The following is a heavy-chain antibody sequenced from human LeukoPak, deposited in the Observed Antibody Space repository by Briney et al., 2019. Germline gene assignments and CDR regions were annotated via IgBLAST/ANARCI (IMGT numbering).Heavy chain of an antibody. CDR3: ASGYSSGWYPGSFDY. CDR2: ISSSSSTI. J-gene: IGHJ4*02. D-gene: IGHD6-19*01. CDR1: GFTFSGYT. Sequence: GGSLRLSCAASGFTFSGYTMNWVRQAPGKGLEWVSYISSSSSTIYYADSVKGRFTISRDNAKNSLYLQMNSLRAEGTAVYYCASGYSSGWYPGSFDYWGQGTLVTVSS. V-gene: IGHV3-48*04.